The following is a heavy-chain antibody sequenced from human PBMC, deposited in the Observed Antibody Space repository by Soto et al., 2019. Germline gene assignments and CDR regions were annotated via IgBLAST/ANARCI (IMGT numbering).Heavy chain of an antibody. V-gene: IGHV1-46*01. CDR2: INPSGGST. CDR1: GYTFTSYY. J-gene: IGHJ6*02. D-gene: IGHD6-19*01. Sequence: ASVKVSCKASGYTFTSYYMHWVRQAPGQGLEWMGIINPSGGSTSYAQKFQGRVTMTRDTSTSTVYMELSSLRSEDTAVYYCPRALIAVAGIQDYGMDVWGQGTTVTVSS. CDR3: PRALIAVAGIQDYGMDV.